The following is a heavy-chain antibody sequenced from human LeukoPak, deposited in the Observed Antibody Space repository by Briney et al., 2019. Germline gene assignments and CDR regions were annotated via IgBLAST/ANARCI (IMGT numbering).Heavy chain of an antibody. D-gene: IGHD6-6*01. V-gene: IGHV3-33*01. CDR3: ARDSGSSPRFDY. CDR1: GFTFSSYG. CDR2: IWYDGSNK. Sequence: GGSLRLSCAASGFTFSSYGMHWVRQAPGKGLEWVAVIWYDGSNKYYADSVKGRFTISRDNSKNTLYLQMNSLRAEDTAVYYCARDSGSSPRFDYWGQGTPVTVSS. J-gene: IGHJ4*02.